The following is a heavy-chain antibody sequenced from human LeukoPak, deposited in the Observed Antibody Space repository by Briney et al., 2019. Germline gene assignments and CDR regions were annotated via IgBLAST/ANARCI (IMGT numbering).Heavy chain of an antibody. CDR3: ARSTWIQLWPTRGYFDY. CDR1: GFTFSSYW. J-gene: IGHJ4*02. V-gene: IGHV3-7*01. D-gene: IGHD5-18*01. Sequence: GGSLRLSCAASGFTFSSYWMSWVRQAPGKGLEWVANIKQDGGEKYYVDSVKGRFTISRDNAKNSLYLQMNSLRAEDTAVYYCARSTWIQLWPTRGYFDYWGQGTLVTVSS. CDR2: IKQDGGEK.